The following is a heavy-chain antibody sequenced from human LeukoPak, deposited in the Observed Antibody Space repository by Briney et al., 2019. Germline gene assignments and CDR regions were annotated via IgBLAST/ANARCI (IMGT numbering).Heavy chain of an antibody. V-gene: IGHV4-30-2*01. D-gene: IGHD3-10*01. Sequence: SETLSLTCAVSGGSISSGGYSWSWIRQPPGKGLEWIGCIYHSGSTYYNPSLKSRVTISVDRSKNQFSLKLSSVTAADTAVDYCARTMVRGVIINWFDPWGQGTLVTVSS. CDR1: GGSISSGGYS. CDR3: ARTMVRGVIINWFDP. J-gene: IGHJ5*02. CDR2: IYHSGST.